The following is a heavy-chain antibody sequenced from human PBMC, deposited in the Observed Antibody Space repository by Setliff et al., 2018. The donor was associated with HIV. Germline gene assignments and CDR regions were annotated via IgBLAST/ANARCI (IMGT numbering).Heavy chain of an antibody. CDR1: GYSISSGSY. Sequence: SETLSLTCAVSGYSISSGSYWAWIRQPPGKGLEWIGSIYRSGTTYYNPSLKSRVTISVDTSKNQFSLKLSSVTAADTAVYYCARVRQVSDYGDYDYYFDYWGQGALVTVSS. D-gene: IGHD4-17*01. CDR2: IYRSGTT. V-gene: IGHV4-38-2*01. CDR3: ARVRQVSDYGDYDYYFDY. J-gene: IGHJ4*02.